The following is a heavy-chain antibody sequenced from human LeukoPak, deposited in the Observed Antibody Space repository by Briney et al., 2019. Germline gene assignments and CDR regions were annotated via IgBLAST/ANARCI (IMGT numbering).Heavy chain of an antibody. J-gene: IGHJ4*02. CDR3: ARGRWELPYTFDY. Sequence: GGSLRLSCAASGFTFSDYYMSWIRQAPGKGLEWVSYISSSGSTIYYADSVKSRFTISRDNAKNSLYLQMNSLRAEDTAVYYCARGRWELPYTFDYWGQGTLVTVSS. CDR2: ISSSGSTI. CDR1: GFTFSDYY. D-gene: IGHD1-26*01. V-gene: IGHV3-11*01.